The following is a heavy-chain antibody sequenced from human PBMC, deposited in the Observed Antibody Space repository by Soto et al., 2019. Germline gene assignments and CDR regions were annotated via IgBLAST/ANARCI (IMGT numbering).Heavy chain of an antibody. CDR3: VRWGNWFDP. J-gene: IGHJ5*02. CDR1: EFSFSYYW. V-gene: IGHV3-7*05. Sequence: EVQLVESGGGLVQPGGSLRLSCAASEFSFSYYWMAWVRQAPGKGLEWVANLDQGGGEKHYGDSVKGRFTISRDNAKNSLYMQMNSLRAEDTAVYYCVRWGNWFDPWGQGTWVTVSS. D-gene: IGHD7-27*01. CDR2: LDQGGGEK.